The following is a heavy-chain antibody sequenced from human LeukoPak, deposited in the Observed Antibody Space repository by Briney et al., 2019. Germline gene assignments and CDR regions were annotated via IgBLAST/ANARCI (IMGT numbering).Heavy chain of an antibody. CDR1: GDSISYYY. D-gene: IGHD5-18*01. V-gene: IGHV4-59*01. CDR3: ARVRGYSYDSSDFDY. CDR2: IYYSGNP. Sequence: SETLSLTCTVSGDSISYYYWSWIRQPPGKGLEWIGKIYYSGNPNYNPSLKSRVTISVDTSKNQFSLKLSSVTAADTAVYYCARVRGYSYDSSDFDYWGQGTLVTVSS. J-gene: IGHJ4*02.